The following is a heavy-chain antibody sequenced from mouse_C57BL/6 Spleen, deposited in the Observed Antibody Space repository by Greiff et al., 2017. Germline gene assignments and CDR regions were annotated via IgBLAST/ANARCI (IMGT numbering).Heavy chain of an antibody. CDR1: GYTFTSYW. D-gene: IGHD3-2*02. Sequence: QVQLQQPGAELVMPGASVKLSCKASGYTFTSYWMHWVKQRPGQGLEWIGEIDPSDSYTNYNQKFKGKSTLTVDKSSSTAYMQLSSLTSEASAVYCGRTAQATPFAYWGPGTLVTVSA. CDR2: IDPSDSYT. CDR3: RTAQATPFAY. J-gene: IGHJ3*01. V-gene: IGHV1-69*01.